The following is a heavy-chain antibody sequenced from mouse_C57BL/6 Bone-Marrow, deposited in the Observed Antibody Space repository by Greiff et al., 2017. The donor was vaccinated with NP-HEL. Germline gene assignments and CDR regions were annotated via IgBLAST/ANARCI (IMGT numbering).Heavy chain of an antibody. V-gene: IGHV3-6*01. Sequence: EVKVEESGPGLVKPSQSLSLTCSVTGYSITSGYYWNWIRQFPGNKLEWMGYISYDGSNNYNPSLKNRISITRDTSKNQFFLKLNSVTTEDTATYYCARDYENYWGQGTTLTVSS. CDR3: ARDYENY. CDR2: ISYDGSN. J-gene: IGHJ2*01. CDR1: GYSITSGYY. D-gene: IGHD2-12*01.